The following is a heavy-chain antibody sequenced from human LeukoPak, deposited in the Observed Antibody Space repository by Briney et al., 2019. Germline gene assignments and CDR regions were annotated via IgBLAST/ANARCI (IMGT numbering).Heavy chain of an antibody. CDR1: GGSISSYY. V-gene: IGHV4-4*07. CDR3: ARDAGVTPLDY. J-gene: IGHJ4*02. CDR2: IYSSGST. Sequence: SETLSLTCTVSGGSISSYYWIWIRQPAGKGLEWIGRIYSSGSTNYNPSLKSRVTISVDTSKNQFSLKLSSVTAADTAVYYCARDAGVTPLDYWGQGTLVTVSS. D-gene: IGHD2-21*02.